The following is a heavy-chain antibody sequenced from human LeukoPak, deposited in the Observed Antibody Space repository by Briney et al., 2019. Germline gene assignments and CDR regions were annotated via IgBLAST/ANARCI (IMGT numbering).Heavy chain of an antibody. CDR2: FYNSGST. CDR3: ARVSLVRGAPDYYFDY. CDR1: GGSIGSGTYY. Sequence: SETLSLTCTVSGGSIGSGTYYWGWIRQPPGKGLEWIGSFYNSGSTYYNPSLKSRVIISVETSKNQFSLKLSSVTAADTAVYYCARVSLVRGAPDYYFDYWGQGTLVTVSS. V-gene: IGHV4-39*07. J-gene: IGHJ4*02. D-gene: IGHD3-10*01.